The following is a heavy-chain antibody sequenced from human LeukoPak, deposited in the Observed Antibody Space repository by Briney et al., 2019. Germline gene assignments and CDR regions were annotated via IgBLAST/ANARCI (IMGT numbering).Heavy chain of an antibody. CDR2: INPSGGST. V-gene: IGHV1-46*01. Sequence: ASVKVSCKASGYTXTSYYMHWVRQAPGQGREGMGMINPSGGSTRYAQKFQSRVNMTRDTSTSPVYMELSSLRSEDTAVYYCARGLGSEYVLDIWGQGTMVTVSS. D-gene: IGHD3-10*01. J-gene: IGHJ3*02. CDR3: ARGLGSEYVLDI. CDR1: GYTXTSYY.